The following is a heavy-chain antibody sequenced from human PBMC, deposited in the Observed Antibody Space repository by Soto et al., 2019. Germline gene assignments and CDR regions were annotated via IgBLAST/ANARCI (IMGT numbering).Heavy chain of an antibody. D-gene: IGHD3-22*01. CDR2: SNHSGST. CDR1: GGSFSGYY. Sequence: SETLSLTCAVYGGSFSGYYWSWIRQPPRTGLEWIGESNHSGSTNYNPSLKSRVTISVDTAKNQFSLKLSSVTAADAAVYYCARVFLGNKSGYRDAFDIWGQGTMVT. V-gene: IGHV4-34*01. CDR3: ARVFLGNKSGYRDAFDI. J-gene: IGHJ3*02.